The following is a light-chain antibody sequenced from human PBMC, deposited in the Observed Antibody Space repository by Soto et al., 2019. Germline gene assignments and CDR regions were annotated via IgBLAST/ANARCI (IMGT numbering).Light chain of an antibody. CDR1: SSGVGHYDY. CDR2: EVT. CDR3: SSYTTAYTQV. J-gene: IGLJ3*02. Sequence: QSALTQPASVSGSPGQSITISCTGTSSGVGHYDYVSWYQQHPGKVPKLIISEVTTRPSGVSDRFSGSKSGNTASLTISRLQAEDEAHYYCSSYTTAYTQVFGGGTKVTVL. V-gene: IGLV2-14*01.